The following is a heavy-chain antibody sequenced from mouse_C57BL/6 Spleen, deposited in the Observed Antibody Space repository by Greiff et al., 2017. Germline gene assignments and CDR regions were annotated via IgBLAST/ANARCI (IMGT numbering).Heavy chain of an antibody. D-gene: IGHD2-3*01. V-gene: IGHV2-4*01. CDR3: ATSDGYYYFDY. CDR1: FFSLTLYF. Sequence: QVQLQKVGPGRAPPAQSLSPRLPFSFFSLTLYFLHLVRQPPGKGLEWLGVIWSGGSTDYNAAFISRLSISKDNSKSQVFFKMNSLQADDTAIYYCATSDGYYYFDYWGQGTTLTVSS. J-gene: IGHJ2*01. CDR2: IWSGGST.